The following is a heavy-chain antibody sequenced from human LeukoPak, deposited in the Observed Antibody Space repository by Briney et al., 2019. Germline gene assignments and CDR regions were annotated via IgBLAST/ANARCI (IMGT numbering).Heavy chain of an antibody. J-gene: IGHJ5*02. V-gene: IGHV4-59*08. D-gene: IGHD3-10*01. Sequence: SETLSLTCSVSGGSISSHYWSWIRQPPGKGLEWIGYIYYSGSTYYNPSLKSRVTISVDTSKNQFSLKLSSVTAADAAVYYCDRLRWFGEGNWFDPWGQGTLVTVSS. CDR2: IYYSGST. CDR1: GGSISSHY. CDR3: DRLRWFGEGNWFDP.